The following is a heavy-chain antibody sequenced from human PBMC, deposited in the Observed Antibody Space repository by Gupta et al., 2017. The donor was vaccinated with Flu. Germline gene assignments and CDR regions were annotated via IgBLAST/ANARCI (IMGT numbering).Heavy chain of an antibody. Sequence: QVQLVQSGAEVKKPGSSVKVSCKASGGTFSSYPISWVRQAPGQGLEWMGRIIPILGIANYAQKFQGRVTITADKSTSTAYMELSSLRSEDTAVYYCASTGCSGGSCYDPPDYWGQGTLVTVSS. CDR1: GGTFSSYP. J-gene: IGHJ4*02. D-gene: IGHD2-15*01. V-gene: IGHV1-69*02. CDR3: ASTGCSGGSCYDPPDY. CDR2: IIPILGIA.